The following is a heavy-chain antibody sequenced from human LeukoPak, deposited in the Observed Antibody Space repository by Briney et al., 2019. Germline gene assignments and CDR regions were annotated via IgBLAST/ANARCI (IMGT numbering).Heavy chain of an antibody. J-gene: IGHJ4*02. D-gene: IGHD5-12*01. Sequence: HPGGSVRLFCASSGFTFSSYALSWVRQAPAKGLAWVSAISGSGGSTYYADSVKGRFTISRDNSKNTLYLQMNSLRAEDTAVYYCAKDWDSGYDITYFDSWGQGTLATASS. CDR3: AKDWDSGYDITYFDS. V-gene: IGHV3-23*01. CDR2: ISGSGGST. CDR1: GFTFSSYA.